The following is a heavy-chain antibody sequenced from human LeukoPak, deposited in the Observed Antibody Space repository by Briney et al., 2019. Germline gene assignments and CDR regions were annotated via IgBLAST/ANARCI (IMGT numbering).Heavy chain of an antibody. J-gene: IGHJ5*02. V-gene: IGHV1-69*01. D-gene: IGHD6-13*01. Sequence: GASVKVSCKSSGDTSSKYIISWIRQAPAQGLEWMGGINPFSGAVRYARNFEGRVTITADESTSTAYMELSSLRSEDTAVYYCARGGQQLVQDWFDPWGQGTLVTVSS. CDR1: GDTSSKYI. CDR2: INPFSGAV. CDR3: ARGGQQLVQDWFDP.